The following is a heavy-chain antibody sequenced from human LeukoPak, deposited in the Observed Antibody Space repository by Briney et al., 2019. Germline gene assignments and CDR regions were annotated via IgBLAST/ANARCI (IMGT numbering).Heavy chain of an antibody. CDR1: GFPFSRYS. J-gene: IGHJ4*02. CDR2: IKPDGTTK. D-gene: IGHD6-13*01. Sequence: GGSLRLSCAASGFPFSRYSMTWVRQAPGKGLEWVANIKPDGTTKFYVDSVKGRFTISRDNALNSLYLQMNSLRAEDTAIYYCARSIPYGTTWYGRSDYWGQGTLVTVSS. CDR3: ARSIPYGTTWYGRSDY. V-gene: IGHV3-7*03.